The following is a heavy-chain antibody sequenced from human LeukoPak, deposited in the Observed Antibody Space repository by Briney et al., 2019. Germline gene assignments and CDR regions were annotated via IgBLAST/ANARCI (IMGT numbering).Heavy chain of an antibody. Sequence: ASVKVSCKASGYTFTSYYMHWVRQAPGQGLEWMGLINPTGGSTGYAQKFQGRVTVTRDMSTSTDYMELSSLRSEDTAVYYCAKSALGWELLDWWGQGTLVTVSS. J-gene: IGHJ4*02. CDR1: GYTFTSYY. D-gene: IGHD1-26*01. V-gene: IGHV1-46*01. CDR2: INPTGGST. CDR3: AKSALGWELLDW.